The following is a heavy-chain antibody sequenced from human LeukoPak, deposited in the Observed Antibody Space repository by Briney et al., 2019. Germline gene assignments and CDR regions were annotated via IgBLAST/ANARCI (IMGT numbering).Heavy chain of an antibody. J-gene: IGHJ6*02. CDR2: ITSAGAT. Sequence: GGSLRLSCAASGFTVSNNYMTWVRQAPGKGLDRVSVITSAGATYYADSVKGRFIISRDNSQNTLYLQMNSLRAEDTAVYYCASRESPGYYYGMDVWGQGTTVTVSS. V-gene: IGHV3-66*01. CDR3: ASRESPGYYYGMDV. CDR1: GFTVSNNY. D-gene: IGHD3-10*01.